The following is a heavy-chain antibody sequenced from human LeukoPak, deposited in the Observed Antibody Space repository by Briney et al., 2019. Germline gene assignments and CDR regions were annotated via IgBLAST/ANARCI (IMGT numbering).Heavy chain of an antibody. CDR1: GGSISSYY. CDR2: IYYSGST. Sequence: PSETLSLTCTVSGGSISSYYWSWIRQPPGKGLEWIGYIYYSGSTNYNPSLKSRVTISVDTSKNQFSLKLSSVTAADTAVYYCARTVDFWSGYSTNHFDYWGQGTLVTVSS. CDR3: ARTVDFWSGYSTNHFDY. J-gene: IGHJ4*02. V-gene: IGHV4-59*01. D-gene: IGHD3-3*01.